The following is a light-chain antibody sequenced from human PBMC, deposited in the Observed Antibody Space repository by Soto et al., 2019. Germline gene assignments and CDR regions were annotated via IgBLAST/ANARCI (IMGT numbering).Light chain of an antibody. CDR3: QQYASSHQWGYT. CDR1: QSIGSAY. J-gene: IGKJ2*01. Sequence: EFVLTQSPGTLSLSPGERATLSCRASQSIGSAYIAWYQQKPGQAPRLLISGASKRATGIPDRFSGSGSGTDFTLTISRLEPEDFAVYYSQQYASSHQWGYTFGQGTKVDIK. CDR2: GAS. V-gene: IGKV3-20*01.